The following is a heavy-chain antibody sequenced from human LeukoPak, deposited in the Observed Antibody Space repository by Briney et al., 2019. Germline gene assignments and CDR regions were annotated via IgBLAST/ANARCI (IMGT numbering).Heavy chain of an antibody. J-gene: IGHJ4*02. Sequence: PGGSLRLSCAASGFTFSRYWMHWVRQAPEKGLVWVSRISSDGSNIIYADSVKGRFTISRDNAKNTLYLEMNSLRVEDTAVYYCARDWGGYGPTSHDYWGQGTLVTVSS. CDR1: GFTFSRYW. CDR3: ARDWGGYGPTSHDY. CDR2: ISSDGSNI. D-gene: IGHD3-16*01. V-gene: IGHV3-74*01.